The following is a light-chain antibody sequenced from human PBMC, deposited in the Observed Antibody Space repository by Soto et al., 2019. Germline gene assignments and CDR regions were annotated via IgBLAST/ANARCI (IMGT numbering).Light chain of an antibody. CDR1: QNIKSN. Sequence: EIVMTQSPATLSVSPGERATLSCRAAQNIKSNLAWYQQKPGQAPRLLIYGASTRATGLPARFSGSGSGTDFTLTINSLEPEDFAVYYCQQRNSWPLTFGGGTTVEIK. V-gene: IGKV3D-15*01. CDR2: GAS. J-gene: IGKJ4*01. CDR3: QQRNSWPLT.